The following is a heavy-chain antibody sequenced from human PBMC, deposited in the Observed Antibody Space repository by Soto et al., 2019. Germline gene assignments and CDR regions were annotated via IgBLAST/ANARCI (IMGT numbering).Heavy chain of an antibody. CDR2: INHSGST. V-gene: IGHV4-34*01. J-gene: IGHJ4*02. CDR3: ARHDGRGWPFDH. Sequence: SETLSLTCAVYGGSFSGYYWSWIGQPPGKGLEWIGEINHSGSTNYNPSLKSRVTISVDTSKNQFSLKLSSVTAADSAMYYCARHDGRGWPFDHWGLGTLVTVS. D-gene: IGHD6-19*01. CDR1: GGSFSGYY.